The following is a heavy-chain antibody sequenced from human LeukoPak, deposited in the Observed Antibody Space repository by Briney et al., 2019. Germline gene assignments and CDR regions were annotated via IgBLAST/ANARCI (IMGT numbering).Heavy chain of an antibody. CDR1: RFTFRNYW. D-gene: IGHD2-21*01. V-gene: IGHV3-74*01. CDR2: INSDGSST. Sequence: GGSLRLSCAASRFTFRNYWMHWVRQAPGKGLVWVSRINSDGSSTAYADSVKGRFTMSRDNAKNTLYLQMNSLRAEDTAVYYCARGGFGIVVVSAIDYWGQGTLVAVSS. CDR3: ARGGFGIVVVSAIDY. J-gene: IGHJ4*02.